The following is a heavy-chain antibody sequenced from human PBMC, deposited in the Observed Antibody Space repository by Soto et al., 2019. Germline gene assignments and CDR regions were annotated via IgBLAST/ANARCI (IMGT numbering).Heavy chain of an antibody. CDR2: IKSKIDGGTT. D-gene: IGHD3-9*01. V-gene: IGHV3-15*07. CDR1: GCTCRSYG. CDR3: PTDYYITIVIVRSDY. Sequence: PGGFLRLSCAASGCTCRSYGRNWVRQAPGKGLEWVGRIKSKIDGGTTDFAAPVKGRFAISRDDSKNMVYLQMNSLKTEDTAIYYCPTDYYITIVIVRSDYWGHGTLVTVSS. J-gene: IGHJ4*01.